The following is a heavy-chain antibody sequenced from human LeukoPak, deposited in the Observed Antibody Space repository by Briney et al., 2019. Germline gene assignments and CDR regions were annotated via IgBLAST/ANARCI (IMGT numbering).Heavy chain of an antibody. CDR3: ASGRQLGY. V-gene: IGHV3-7*01. CDR2: IKEDGSEK. Sequence: GRSLSLSCAASGFTFSNYWMSWVRQAPGKWLEWVANIKEDGSEKYYVDSVKGRFTISRDNARNSLYLQMNSLRAEDTAVYYCASGRQLGYWGQGTLVTVSS. J-gene: IGHJ4*02. D-gene: IGHD6-13*01. CDR1: GFTFSNYW.